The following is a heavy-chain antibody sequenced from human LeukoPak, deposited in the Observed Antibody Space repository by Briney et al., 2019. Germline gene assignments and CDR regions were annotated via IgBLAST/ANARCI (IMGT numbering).Heavy chain of an antibody. CDR3: ARDRSYYDSSGYYYQPGDY. V-gene: IGHV3-48*04. CDR1: GFTFSSYW. Sequence: GGSLRLSCAASGFTFSSYWMSWVRQAPGKGLEWVSYISGSGSTIYYADSVKGRFTISRDNAKNSLYLQMNSLRAEDTAVYYCARDRSYYDSSGYYYQPGDYWGQGTLVTVSS. D-gene: IGHD3-22*01. J-gene: IGHJ4*02. CDR2: ISGSGSTI.